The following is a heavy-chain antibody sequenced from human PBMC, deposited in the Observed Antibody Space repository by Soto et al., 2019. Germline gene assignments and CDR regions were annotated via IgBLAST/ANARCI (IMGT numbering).Heavy chain of an antibody. CDR1: GFNFSSYG. J-gene: IGHJ6*02. Sequence: PGGSLRLSCAASGFNFSSYGMHWVRQAPGKGLEWVAVIWYDGSNKYYADSVKGRFTISRDNSKNTLYLQMNSLQTDDTAVYYCARDLRYCVGLTCRNVVDVWGQGTTVTVSS. V-gene: IGHV3-33*01. CDR3: ARDLRYCVGLTCRNVVDV. D-gene: IGHD2-21*01. CDR2: IWYDGSNK.